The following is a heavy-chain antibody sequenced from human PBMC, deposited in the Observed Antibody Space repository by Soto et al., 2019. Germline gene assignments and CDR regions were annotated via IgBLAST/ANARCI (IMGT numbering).Heavy chain of an antibody. CDR1: GFTLSSFW. CDR2: IRGSGGST. Sequence: GGSLRLSCAASGFTLSSFWMSWVRQAPGKGLEWGSAIRGSGGSTYYVDSVKGRFTISRDNSKNTLYLQMNSLRAEDTAVYYCTVATFYYYYYGMDVWGQGTTVTVSS. J-gene: IGHJ6*02. CDR3: TVATFYYYYYGMDV. V-gene: IGHV3-23*01. D-gene: IGHD5-12*01.